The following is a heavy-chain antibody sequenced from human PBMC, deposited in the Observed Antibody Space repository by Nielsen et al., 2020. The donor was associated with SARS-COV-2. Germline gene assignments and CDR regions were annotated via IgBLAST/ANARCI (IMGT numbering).Heavy chain of an antibody. J-gene: IGHJ4*02. D-gene: IGHD3-22*01. CDR3: ARDPADYYDSSGYYSDVGYFDY. V-gene: IGHV3-11*06. Sequence: WIRQPPGKGLEWVSYISSSSSYTNYADSVKGRFTISRDNAKNSLYLQMNSLRAEDTAVYYCARDPADYYDSSGYYSDVGYFDYWGQGTLVTVSS. CDR2: ISSSSSYT.